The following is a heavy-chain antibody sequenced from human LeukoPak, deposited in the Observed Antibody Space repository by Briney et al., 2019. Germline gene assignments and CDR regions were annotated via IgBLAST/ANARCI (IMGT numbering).Heavy chain of an antibody. Sequence: PSETLSLTCTVSGGSISSSSYYWGWIRQPPGKGLEWIGSIYYSGSTYYNPSLKSRVTISVDTSKNQFSLKLSSVTAADTAVYYCARASPYCSSTSCHTSDYWGQGTLVTVSS. J-gene: IGHJ4*02. CDR3: ARASPYCSSTSCHTSDY. V-gene: IGHV4-39*01. CDR2: IYYSGST. D-gene: IGHD2-2*01. CDR1: GGSISSSSYY.